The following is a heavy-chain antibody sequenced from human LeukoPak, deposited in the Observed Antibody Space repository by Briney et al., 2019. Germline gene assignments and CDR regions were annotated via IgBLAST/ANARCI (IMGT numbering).Heavy chain of an antibody. CDR3: AKDRPSTYYYDSSGPH. J-gene: IGHJ4*02. CDR2: ISSSSSYI. D-gene: IGHD3-22*01. CDR1: GFTFSSYS. V-gene: IGHV3-21*04. Sequence: PGGSLRLSCAASGFTFSSYSMNWVRQAPGKGLEWVSSISSSSSYIYYADSVKGRFTISRDNSKNTLYLQMNSLRAEDTAVYYCAKDRPSTYYYDSSGPHWGQGTLVTVSS.